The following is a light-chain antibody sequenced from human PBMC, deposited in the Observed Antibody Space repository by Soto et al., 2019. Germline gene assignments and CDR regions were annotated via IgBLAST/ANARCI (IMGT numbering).Light chain of an antibody. V-gene: IGKV1-5*03. CDR2: KAS. J-gene: IGKJ1*01. CDR1: QSISNY. CDR3: QQYNSYSWT. Sequence: DIQMTQSPSTLSASVGDRVTIACRASQSISNYLAWYQQKPGKAPKLLIYKASSLESGVPSRFSGSGSGTEFTLTISSLQPDDFANYYCQQYNSYSWTFGQGTKV.